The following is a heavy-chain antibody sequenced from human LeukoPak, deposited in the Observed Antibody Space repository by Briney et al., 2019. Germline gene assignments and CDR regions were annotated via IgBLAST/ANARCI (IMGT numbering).Heavy chain of an antibody. CDR1: GFTFSSYW. J-gene: IGHJ6*02. D-gene: IGHD3-16*02. Sequence: GGSLRLSCAASGFTFSSYWMHCVRQAPGKGLVWVSRINSDGSSTSYADSVKGRFTISRDNAKNTLYLQMNSLRAEDTAVYYCASFALSDYYYYGMDVWGQGTTVTVSS. CDR2: INSDGSST. V-gene: IGHV3-74*01. CDR3: ASFALSDYYYYGMDV.